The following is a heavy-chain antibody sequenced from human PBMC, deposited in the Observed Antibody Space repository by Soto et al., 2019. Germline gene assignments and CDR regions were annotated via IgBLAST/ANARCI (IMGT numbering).Heavy chain of an antibody. CDR1: GFTFDDYA. D-gene: IGHD3-22*01. Sequence: EVQLVESGGGLVQPGRSLRLSCAASGFTFDDYAMHWVRQAPGKGLEWVSGISWNSGSIGYADSVKGRFTISRDNAKNSLYLQMNSLRAEDTALYYCAKVVLDYYDSSGFDDWGQGTLVTVSS. CDR3: AKVVLDYYDSSGFDD. V-gene: IGHV3-9*01. CDR2: ISWNSGSI. J-gene: IGHJ4*02.